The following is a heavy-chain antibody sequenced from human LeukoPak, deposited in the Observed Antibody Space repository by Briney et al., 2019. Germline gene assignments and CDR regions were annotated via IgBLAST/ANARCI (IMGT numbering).Heavy chain of an antibody. V-gene: IGHV3-30*18. D-gene: IGHD2-2*01. CDR3: AKGPGYCSSISCRAYDYYYGMDV. CDR2: ISSDGSYK. CDR1: GFTFSSHG. Sequence: GGSLRLSCAASGFTFSSHGIHWVRRAPGKGLEWVAVISSDGSYKYYADSVKGRFTISRDNSKNTLYLQMNSLRAEDTAVYYCAKGPGYCSSISCRAYDYYYGMDVWGQGTTVTVSS. J-gene: IGHJ6*02.